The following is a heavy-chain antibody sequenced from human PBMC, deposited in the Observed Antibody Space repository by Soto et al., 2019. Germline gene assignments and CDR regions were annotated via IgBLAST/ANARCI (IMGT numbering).Heavy chain of an antibody. D-gene: IGHD2-2*01. CDR1: GGSIDSYF. CDR2: IYYSGST. Sequence: PSETLSLTCTVSGGSIDSYFWSWIRQPPGKGLEWIGYIYYSGSTNYNPSLKSRVTISVDTSKNQFSLKLSSVTAADTAVYYCARVPDRWGQGTLVTVSS. CDR3: ARVPDR. J-gene: IGHJ5*02. V-gene: IGHV4-59*12.